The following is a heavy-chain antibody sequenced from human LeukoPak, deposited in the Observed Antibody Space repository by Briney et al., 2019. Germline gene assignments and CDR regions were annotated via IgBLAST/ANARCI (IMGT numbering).Heavy chain of an antibody. V-gene: IGHV1-69*13. CDR2: IIPIFGTT. Sequence: ASVKVSCKASGGTFSSYAISWVRQAPGQGLEWMGGIIPIFGTTNYAQKFQGRVTITADESTSTAYMELSSLRSEDTAVYYCAREAEAVAGPFDYWGQGTLVTVSS. D-gene: IGHD6-19*01. CDR1: GGTFSSYA. J-gene: IGHJ4*02. CDR3: AREAEAVAGPFDY.